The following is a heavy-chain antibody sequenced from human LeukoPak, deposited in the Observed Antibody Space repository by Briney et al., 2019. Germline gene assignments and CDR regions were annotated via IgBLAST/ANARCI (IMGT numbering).Heavy chain of an antibody. CDR3: ARYGNGAWLGHYAFDM. D-gene: IGHD6-19*01. CDR1: GFTFSSYG. CDR2: IWYDGSNK. V-gene: IGHV3-33*01. Sequence: PGRSLRLSCAASGFTFSSYGMHWVRQAPGKGLEWVAVIWYDGSNKYYADSVKGRFTISRDNSKNTLYLQMNSLRAEDTAVYYCARYGNGAWLGHYAFDMWGQGTMVTVSS. J-gene: IGHJ3*02.